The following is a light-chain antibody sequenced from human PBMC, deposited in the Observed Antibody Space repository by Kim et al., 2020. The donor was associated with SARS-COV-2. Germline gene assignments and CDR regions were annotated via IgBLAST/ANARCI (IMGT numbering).Light chain of an antibody. Sequence: QKVANAGSRSGSNIGRNTEHWYQQLPGTAPNLRVYSNKQRPSGVPARFSGSKSGTSASLAISGLQSEDEADYYCAAWDDSLNGPKVFGGGTQLTVL. CDR1: GSNIGRNT. V-gene: IGLV1-44*01. CDR2: SNK. CDR3: AAWDDSLNGPKV. J-gene: IGLJ2*01.